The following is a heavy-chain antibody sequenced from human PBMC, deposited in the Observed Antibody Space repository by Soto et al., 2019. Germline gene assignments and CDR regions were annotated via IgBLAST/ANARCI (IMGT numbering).Heavy chain of an antibody. CDR1: GFTFSSYA. CDR2: VSGSGGST. V-gene: IGHV3-23*01. D-gene: IGHD3-3*01. Sequence: GGSLRLSCAVSGFTFSSYAMSWVRQAPGKGLEWVSAVSGSGGSTYYADSVKGRFTISRDNSKNTLYLQMNSLRAEDTAVYYCAKLGPLFGVVTRIDYWGQGTLVTVSS. CDR3: AKLGPLFGVVTRIDY. J-gene: IGHJ4*02.